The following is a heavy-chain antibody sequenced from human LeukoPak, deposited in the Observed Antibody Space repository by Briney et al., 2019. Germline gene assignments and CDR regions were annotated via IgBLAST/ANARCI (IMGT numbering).Heavy chain of an antibody. D-gene: IGHD1-26*01. CDR1: GYSITSYR. J-gene: IGHJ4*02. CDR2: IDPSDSYT. Sequence: GAPLRISCKGSGYSITSYRIRWVRQMPREGLEWMGRIDPSDSYTNYNPSLQSHVTISADKAISTAYLQWSSRKASDTAMYYCASGVGATLDYWGQGTLVTVSS. CDR3: ASGVGATLDY. V-gene: IGHV5-10-1*01.